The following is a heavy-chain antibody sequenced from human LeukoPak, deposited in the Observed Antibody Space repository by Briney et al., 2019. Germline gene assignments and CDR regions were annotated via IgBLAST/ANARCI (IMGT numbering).Heavy chain of an antibody. D-gene: IGHD1-1*01. CDR3: ARRVSRERRYYCDY. CDR2: IYYSGST. Sequence: PSETLSLTCTVSGGSISSSSYYWGWIRQPPGKGLERIGSIYYSGSTYYNPSLKSRVTISVDTSKNQFSLKLSSVTAADTAVYYCARRVSRERRYYCDYWGQGTLVTVSS. CDR1: GGSISSSSYY. V-gene: IGHV4-39*01. J-gene: IGHJ4*02.